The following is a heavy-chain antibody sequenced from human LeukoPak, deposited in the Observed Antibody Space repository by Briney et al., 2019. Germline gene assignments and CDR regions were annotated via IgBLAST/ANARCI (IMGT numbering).Heavy chain of an antibody. CDR2: IYYSGST. D-gene: IGHD3-9*01. CDR1: GGSISSYY. Sequence: PSETLSLTCTVSGGSISSYYWSWIRQPPGKGLEWIGYIYYSGSTNYNPSLKSRVTISVDTSKNHFSLKLSSVIAADTAVYYCARVTGYTIEDYFDYWGQGTLVTVSA. J-gene: IGHJ4*02. CDR3: ARVTGYTIEDYFDY. V-gene: IGHV4-59*01.